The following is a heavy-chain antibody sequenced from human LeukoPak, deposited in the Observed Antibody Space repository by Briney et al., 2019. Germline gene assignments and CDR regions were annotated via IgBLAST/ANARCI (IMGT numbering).Heavy chain of an antibody. V-gene: IGHV3-66*01. CDR1: GFTVSSNY. J-gene: IGHJ4*02. Sequence: GGSLRLSCAASGFTVSSNYMSWVRQAPGKGLEWVSVIYSGGSTYYADTVKGRFTISRDNSKNTLYLQMNSLRAEDTAVYYCARDLVVGAFGVFDYWGQGTLVTVSS. CDR3: ARDLVVGAFGVFDY. CDR2: IYSGGST. D-gene: IGHD1-26*01.